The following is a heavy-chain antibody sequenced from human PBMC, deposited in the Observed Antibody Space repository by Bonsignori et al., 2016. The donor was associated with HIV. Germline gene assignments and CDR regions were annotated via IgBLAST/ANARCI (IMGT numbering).Heavy chain of an antibody. V-gene: IGHV4-59*01. CDR3: ARADNWNYIYYFDY. D-gene: IGHD1-7*01. CDR2: IYFTGST. Sequence: WIRQPPGKGLEWIGYIYFTGSTNYNPSLQSRGTISVDTSNNQFSLKLSSVTAADTAIYYCARADNWNYIYYFDYWGQGALVTVSS. J-gene: IGHJ4*02.